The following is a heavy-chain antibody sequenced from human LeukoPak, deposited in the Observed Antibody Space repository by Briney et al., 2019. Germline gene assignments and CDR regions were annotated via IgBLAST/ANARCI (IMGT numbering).Heavy chain of an antibody. CDR2: IYYNGHT. V-gene: IGHV4-61*01. D-gene: IGHD1/OR15-1a*01. CDR1: GGSISITNYY. CDR3: ARDRHWTNDWVFDY. J-gene: IGHJ4*02. Sequence: SETLSLTCTVSGGSISITNYYWSWIRQPPGKGREWIGYIYYNGHTDYNPSLRSRVTISVHTSKNQFSLKLSSVTAADTAVYYCARDRHWTNDWVFDYWGQGTLVTVSS.